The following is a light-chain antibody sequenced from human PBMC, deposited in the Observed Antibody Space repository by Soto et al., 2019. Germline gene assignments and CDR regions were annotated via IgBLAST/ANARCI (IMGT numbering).Light chain of an antibody. V-gene: IGLV1-40*01. Sequence: QSVLTQPPSVSGAPGQRVTIACTGNNSNIGTGFDVHWYRHFPGAAPKLLLSGTSHRPSGVPDRFSGSKSGTSASLAITGLQADDEADYYCSSYTTISTVVFGGGTKVTVL. J-gene: IGLJ2*01. CDR1: NSNIGTGFD. CDR2: GTS. CDR3: SSYTTISTVV.